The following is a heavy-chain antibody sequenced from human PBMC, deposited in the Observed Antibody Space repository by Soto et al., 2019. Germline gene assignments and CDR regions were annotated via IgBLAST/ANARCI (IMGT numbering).Heavy chain of an antibody. Sequence: ASVKVSCKTSGYTFTSYGIKWVRQAPGQGLEWMGWISGYNGNTNYAQKLQGRVTMTTDTFTSTAYMELRSLRSDDTAVYYCAKDVSSGWPPDAFDMWGQGTMVTVSS. D-gene: IGHD6-19*01. CDR3: AKDVSSGWPPDAFDM. J-gene: IGHJ3*02. CDR1: GYTFTSYG. CDR2: ISGYNGNT. V-gene: IGHV1-18*01.